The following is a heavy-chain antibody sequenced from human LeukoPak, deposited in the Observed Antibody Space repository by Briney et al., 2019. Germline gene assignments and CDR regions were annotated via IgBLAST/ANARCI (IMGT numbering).Heavy chain of an antibody. J-gene: IGHJ4*02. D-gene: IGHD3-10*01. Sequence: PGGSLRLSCAASGFTFSSYGMHWVRQAPGKGLEWVAVISYDGSNKYYADSVKGRFTISRDNSKNTQYLQMNSLRAEDTAVYYCAKDLGDLVRGYFDYWGQGTLVTVSS. CDR2: ISYDGSNK. CDR1: GFTFSSYG. V-gene: IGHV3-30*18. CDR3: AKDLGDLVRGYFDY.